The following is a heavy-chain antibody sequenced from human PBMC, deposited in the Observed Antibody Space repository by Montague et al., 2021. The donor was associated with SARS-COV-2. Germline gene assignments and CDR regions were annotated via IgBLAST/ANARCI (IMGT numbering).Heavy chain of an antibody. CDR2: FYYSGYT. CDR3: ARRRLREDYFDF. Sequence: SETLSLTCTVSGDSISSSDHYWGWIRQPPGKGLEWFGIFYYSGYTXYNPSVKGRVTISIDASKNQFSLKLNSLTATDTAIYHCARRRLREDYFDFWGQGTLLTVTS. CDR1: GDSISSSDHY. D-gene: IGHD4-17*01. V-gene: IGHV4-39*01. J-gene: IGHJ4*02.